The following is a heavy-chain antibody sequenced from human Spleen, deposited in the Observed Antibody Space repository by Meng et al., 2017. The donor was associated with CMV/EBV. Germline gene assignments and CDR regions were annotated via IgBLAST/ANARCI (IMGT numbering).Heavy chain of an antibody. V-gene: IGHV4-39*07. D-gene: IGHD4-11*01. CDR3: AREDYSNYGWFDP. CDR1: GGSISTSSYY. Sequence: SETLSLTCTVSGGSISTSSYYWGWIRQTPGKTLEWIGSVYYTGSAFYNPSLKSRVTISVDTSKNQFSLKLRSVTAADTAVYYCAREDYSNYGWFDPWGQGTLVTVSS. CDR2: VYYTGSA. J-gene: IGHJ5*02.